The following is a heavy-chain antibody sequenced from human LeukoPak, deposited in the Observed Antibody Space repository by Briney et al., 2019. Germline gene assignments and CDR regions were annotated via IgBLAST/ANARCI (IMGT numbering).Heavy chain of an antibody. Sequence: ASVTVSCKASGGTFSSYAISWVRQAPGQGLEWMGRIIPILGIANYAQKFQGRVTITADKSTSTAYMELSSLRSEDTAVYYCARDRTIVPAARNWFDPWGQGTLVTVSS. V-gene: IGHV1-69*04. J-gene: IGHJ5*02. CDR3: ARDRTIVPAARNWFDP. D-gene: IGHD2-2*01. CDR1: GGTFSSYA. CDR2: IIPILGIA.